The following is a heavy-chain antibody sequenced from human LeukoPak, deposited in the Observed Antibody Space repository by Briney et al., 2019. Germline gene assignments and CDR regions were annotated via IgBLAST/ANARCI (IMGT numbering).Heavy chain of an antibody. V-gene: IGHV4-34*01. CDR2: INHSGST. J-gene: IGHJ4*02. Sequence: PSETLSLTCAVYGGSFSGYCWSWIREPPGKGLEWIGEINHSGSTNYNPSLKSRVTISVDTSKNQFSLKLSSVTAADTAVYYCARGIDSYGPGDYWGQGTLVTVSS. CDR1: GGSFSGYC. CDR3: ARGIDSYGPGDY. D-gene: IGHD5-18*01.